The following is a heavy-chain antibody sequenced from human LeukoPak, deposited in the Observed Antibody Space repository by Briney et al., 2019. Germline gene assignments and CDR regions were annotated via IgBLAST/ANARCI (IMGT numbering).Heavy chain of an antibody. V-gene: IGHV3-7*03. CDR2: IKQDGSEK. Sequence: PGGSLRLSCAASGSTFSSYWMSWVRQAPGKGLEWVANIKQDGSEKYYVDSVKGRFTISRDNAKNSLYLQMNSLRAEDTAVYYCARVYISMAYFDYWGQGTLVTVSS. D-gene: IGHD2/OR15-2a*01. CDR1: GSTFSSYW. J-gene: IGHJ4*02. CDR3: ARVYISMAYFDY.